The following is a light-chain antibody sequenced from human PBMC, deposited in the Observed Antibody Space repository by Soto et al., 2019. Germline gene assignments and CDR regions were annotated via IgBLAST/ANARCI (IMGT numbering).Light chain of an antibody. J-gene: IGLJ1*01. CDR3: SSYTTSNTRQIV. CDR1: SSDVGGYNY. Sequence: QSALTQPRSVSGSPGQSVTISCTGTSSDVGGYNYVSWYQQHPGKAPKVIIYDVTNRPSGVSNRFSGSKSGNTASLTISGLQPEDEADYYCSSYTTSNTRQIVFGTGTKVTVL. V-gene: IGLV2-14*03. CDR2: DVT.